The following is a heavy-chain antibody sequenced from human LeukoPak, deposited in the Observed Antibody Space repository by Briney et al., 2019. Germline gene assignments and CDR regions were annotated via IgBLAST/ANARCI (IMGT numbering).Heavy chain of an antibody. Sequence: GGSLRLSCAASGFTFSSYGMSWVRQAPGKGLEWVSTISASGGNTFYAGSVKCRFTISRDNSKTTLYLQMNSLRVEDTAVYYCVKDPDPRYCSSTSCSPIWGQGTMVTVSS. CDR1: GFTFSSYG. D-gene: IGHD2-2*01. CDR2: ISASGGNT. CDR3: VKDPDPRYCSSTSCSPI. J-gene: IGHJ3*02. V-gene: IGHV3-23*01.